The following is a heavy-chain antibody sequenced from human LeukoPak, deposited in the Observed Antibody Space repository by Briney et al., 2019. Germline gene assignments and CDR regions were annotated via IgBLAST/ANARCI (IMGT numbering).Heavy chain of an antibody. CDR2: IYTSGST. D-gene: IGHD2/OR15-2a*01. Sequence: PSETLSLTCTVSGGSISSGSYYWSWIRQPAGKGLEWIGRIYTSGSTNYNPSLKSRVTISVDTSKNQFSLKLSSVTAADTAVYYCARGAFGRADYYYYYYMDVWGKGTTVTVSS. J-gene: IGHJ6*03. CDR3: ARGAFGRADYYYYYYMDV. V-gene: IGHV4-61*02. CDR1: GGSISSGSYY.